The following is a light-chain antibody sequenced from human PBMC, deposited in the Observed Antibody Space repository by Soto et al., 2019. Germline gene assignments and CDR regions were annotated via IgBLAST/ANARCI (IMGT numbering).Light chain of an antibody. CDR2: EVS. V-gene: IGLV2-14*01. J-gene: IGLJ2*01. CDR3: CSYTTISTLAGV. Sequence: QLVLTQPASVSGSPGQSITISCTGTSSDVGTYNYVSWYQQYPGKAPKLMIYEVSNRPSGVSNRFSGSKSGNTASLTISGLQPEDEAVYYCCSYTTISTLAGVFGGGTKLTVL. CDR1: SSDVGTYNY.